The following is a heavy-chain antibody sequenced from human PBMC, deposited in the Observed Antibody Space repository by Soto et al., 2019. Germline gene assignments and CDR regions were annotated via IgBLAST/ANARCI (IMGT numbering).Heavy chain of an antibody. D-gene: IGHD5-12*01. CDR2: IWYDGSNK. CDR3: AREGYSGYDLSYARGNRMGVNDY. Sequence: PGGSLRLSCAASGFTFSSYGMHWVRQAPGKGLEWVAVIWYDGSNKYYADSVKGRFTISRDNSKNTLYLQMNSLRAEDTAVYYCAREGYSGYDLSYARGNRMGVNDYWGQGTLVTVSS. CDR1: GFTFSSYG. J-gene: IGHJ4*02. V-gene: IGHV3-33*01.